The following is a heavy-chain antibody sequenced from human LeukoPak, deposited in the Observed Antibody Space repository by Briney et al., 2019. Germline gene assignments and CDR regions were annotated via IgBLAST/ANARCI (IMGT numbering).Heavy chain of an antibody. Sequence: PGGSLRLSCAASGFTFSSYAMHWVRQAPGKGLEWVAVISYDGSNKYYADSVKGRFTISRDNSKNTLYLQMNSLRAEDTAVYYCAREFLEWLLAGLRYYYYGMDVWGQGTTVTVSS. CDR3: AREFLEWLLAGLRYYYYGMDV. CDR1: GFTFSSYA. J-gene: IGHJ6*02. V-gene: IGHV3-30-3*01. CDR2: ISYDGSNK. D-gene: IGHD3-3*01.